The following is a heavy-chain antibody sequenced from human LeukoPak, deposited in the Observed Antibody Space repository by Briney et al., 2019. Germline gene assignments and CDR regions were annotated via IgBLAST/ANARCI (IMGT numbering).Heavy chain of an antibody. J-gene: IGHJ4*02. CDR3: ARDWRQIVVVTAIGFDY. Sequence: GGSLRLSCAASGFTFSSYEMNWVRQAPGKGLEWVAVISYDGSNKYYADSVKGRFTISRDNSKNTLYLQMNSLRAEDTAVYYCARDWRQIVVVTAIGFDYWGQGTLVTVSS. CDR1: GFTFSSYE. V-gene: IGHV3-30*04. D-gene: IGHD2-21*02. CDR2: ISYDGSNK.